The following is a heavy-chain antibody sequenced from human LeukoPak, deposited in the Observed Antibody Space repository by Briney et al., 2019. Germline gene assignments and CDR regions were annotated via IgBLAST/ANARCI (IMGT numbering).Heavy chain of an antibody. J-gene: IGHJ6*02. CDR1: GFTFSSYW. V-gene: IGHV3-7*03. D-gene: IGHD3-16*01. CDR3: ARGGGLDV. Sequence: GESLRLSCAASGFTFSSYWMNWARQAPGEGLEWEASINHNGNVNYYVDSVKGRFTISRDNAKNSLYLQMSNLRAEDTAVYFCARGGGLDVWGQGATVTVSS. CDR2: INHNGNVN.